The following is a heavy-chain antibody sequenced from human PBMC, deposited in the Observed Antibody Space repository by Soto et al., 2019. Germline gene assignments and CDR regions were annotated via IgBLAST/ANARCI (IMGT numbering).Heavy chain of an antibody. V-gene: IGHV3-30-3*01. Sequence: GGSLRLSCAASGFTFSSYAMHWVRQAPGKGLEWVAVISYDGSNKYYADSVKGRFTISRDNSKNTLYLQMNSLRAEDTAVYYCARPTRGYSSGWYLFDYWGQGTLVTVSS. CDR1: GFTFSSYA. J-gene: IGHJ4*02. D-gene: IGHD6-19*01. CDR3: ARPTRGYSSGWYLFDY. CDR2: ISYDGSNK.